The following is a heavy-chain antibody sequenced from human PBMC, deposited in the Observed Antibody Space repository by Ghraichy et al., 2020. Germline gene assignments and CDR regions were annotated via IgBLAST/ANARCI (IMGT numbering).Heavy chain of an antibody. J-gene: IGHJ4*02. Sequence: GGSLRLSCAASGFTFSSYSMNWVRQAPGKGLEWVSSISSSSSYIYYADSVKGRFTISRDNAKNSLYLQMNSLRAEDTAVYYCARDLGGSYHGLLDFDYWGQGTLVTVSS. V-gene: IGHV3-21*01. D-gene: IGHD1-26*01. CDR3: ARDLGGSYHGLLDFDY. CDR2: ISSSSSYI. CDR1: GFTFSSYS.